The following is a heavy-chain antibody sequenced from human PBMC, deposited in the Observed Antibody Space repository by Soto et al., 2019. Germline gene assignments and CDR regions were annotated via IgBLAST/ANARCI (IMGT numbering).Heavy chain of an antibody. J-gene: IGHJ4*02. Sequence: SLRLSCTSSVFTFGDYAMSCFRHSPGKWLEWVGFIRSKAYGGTTEYAASVKGRFTISRDDSKSIAYLQMNSLKTEDTAVYYCTRDRGDYYDSSGYYLEYWGQGTLVTVSS. V-gene: IGHV3-49*03. CDR1: VFTFGDYA. CDR3: TRDRGDYYDSSGYYLEY. CDR2: IRSKAYGGTT. D-gene: IGHD3-22*01.